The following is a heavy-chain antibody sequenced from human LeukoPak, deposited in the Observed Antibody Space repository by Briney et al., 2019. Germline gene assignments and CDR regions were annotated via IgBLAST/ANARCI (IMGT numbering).Heavy chain of an antibody. CDR2: IYYSGTT. J-gene: IGHJ6*03. CDR3: ARQISDYYYYYIDV. CDR1: GGSISSSNYY. Sequence: PSETLSLICSVSGGSISSSNYYWGWIRQPPGNGLEWIGTIYYSGTTYYNPSLESRVTISEDMSKNQFSLTLRSVTAADTAVYYCARQISDYYYYYIDVWGKGTTVTVSS. D-gene: IGHD3-10*01. V-gene: IGHV4-39*01.